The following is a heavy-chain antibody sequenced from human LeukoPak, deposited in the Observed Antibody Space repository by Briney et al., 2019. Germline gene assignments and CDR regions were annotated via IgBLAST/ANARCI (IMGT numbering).Heavy chain of an antibody. CDR1: GGSISSYY. CDR3: ARVKYGAGGYYYMDV. CDR2: IYYSGST. J-gene: IGHJ6*03. V-gene: IGHV4-59*01. Sequence: SETLSLTCTVSGGSISSYYWSWIRQPPGKGLEWIGYIYYSGSTNYNPSLKSRVTVSVDTSKNLFSLKLSSVTAADTAVYYCARVKYGAGGYYYMDVWGKGTTVTVSS. D-gene: IGHD4-17*01.